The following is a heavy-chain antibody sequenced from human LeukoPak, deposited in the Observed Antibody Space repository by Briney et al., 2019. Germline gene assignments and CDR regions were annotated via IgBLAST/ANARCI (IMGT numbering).Heavy chain of an antibody. D-gene: IGHD3-22*01. V-gene: IGHV4-38-2*01. Sequence: PSETLSLTCAVSGYSISSGYYWGWLRQPPGKGPEWIGCIYHSGTTYYNPSLKSRVTISVDTSKNQFSLMISSVTAADTAVYYCARGGDSSGYYLLDAFDIWGQGTMVTVSS. CDR2: IYHSGTT. CDR1: GYSISSGYY. CDR3: ARGGDSSGYYLLDAFDI. J-gene: IGHJ3*02.